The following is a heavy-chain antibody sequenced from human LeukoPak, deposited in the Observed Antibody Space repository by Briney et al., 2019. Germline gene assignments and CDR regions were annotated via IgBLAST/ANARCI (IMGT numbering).Heavy chain of an antibody. J-gene: IGHJ4*02. V-gene: IGHV3-33*01. Sequence: GGSLRLSCAASGFTFSTYGMHWVRQAPGKGLEWVAVIWNDGSNKYYADSVKGRFTISRDNSKNTLYLQMNSLRAEDTAVHYCARGLEGFDYWGQGTLVTVSS. CDR2: IWNDGSNK. CDR3: ARGLEGFDY. CDR1: GFTFSTYG.